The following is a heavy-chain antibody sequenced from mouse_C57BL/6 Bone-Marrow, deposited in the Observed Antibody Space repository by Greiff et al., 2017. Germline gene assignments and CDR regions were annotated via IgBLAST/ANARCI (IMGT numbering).Heavy chain of an antibody. Sequence: QVQLQQSGAELARPGASVKLSCKASGYTFTSYGISWVKQRTGQGLEWIGEIYPRSGNTYYNEQFKGKATLTADKSSSTAYMELRSLTSEDSAGEFCSSDGVRSFAYWGQGTLGTVSA. J-gene: IGHJ3*01. D-gene: IGHD1-1*01. CDR1: GYTFTSYG. CDR3: SSDGVRSFAY. CDR2: IYPRSGNT. V-gene: IGHV1-81*01.